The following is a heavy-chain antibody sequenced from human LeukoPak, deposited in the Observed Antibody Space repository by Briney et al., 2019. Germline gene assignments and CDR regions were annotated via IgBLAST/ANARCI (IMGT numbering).Heavy chain of an antibody. CDR1: GFTFSSYW. CDR3: ARIYGVGATGYYFDY. V-gene: IGHV3-7*01. D-gene: IGHD1-26*01. Sequence: GGSLRLSCAASGFTFSSYWMSWVRQAPGEGLEWVANVKQDGSEKYYVDSVKGRFTISRDNAKNSLYLQMNSLRAEDTAVYYCARIYGVGATGYYFDYWGQGTLVTVSS. CDR2: VKQDGSEK. J-gene: IGHJ4*02.